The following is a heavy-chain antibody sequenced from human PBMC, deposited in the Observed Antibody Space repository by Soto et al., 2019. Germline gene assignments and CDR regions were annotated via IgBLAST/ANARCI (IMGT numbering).Heavy chain of an antibody. D-gene: IGHD3-10*01. V-gene: IGHV1-2*04. CDR1: GYTFTGYY. CDR3: ARGRALLWFGELTENYYYSGMDV. Sequence: ASVKVSCKASGYTFTGYYMHWVRQAPGQGLEWMGWINPNSGGTNYAQKFQGWVTMTRDTSISTAYMELSRLRSDDTAVYYCARGRALLWFGELTENYYYSGMDVWGQGTTVTVSS. CDR2: INPNSGGT. J-gene: IGHJ6*02.